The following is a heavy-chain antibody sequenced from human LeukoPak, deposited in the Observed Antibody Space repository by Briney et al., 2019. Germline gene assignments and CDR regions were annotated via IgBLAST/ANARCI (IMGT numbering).Heavy chain of an antibody. Sequence: GASVKVSCKASGYTFTSYGISWVRQAPGQGLEWMGWINPNSGGTNYAQKFQGRVTMTRDTSISTAYMELSRLRSDDTAVYYCARSVRESGSLYWGQGTLVTVSS. D-gene: IGHD3-10*01. J-gene: IGHJ4*02. V-gene: IGHV1-2*02. CDR3: ARSVRESGSLY. CDR2: INPNSGGT. CDR1: GYTFTSYG.